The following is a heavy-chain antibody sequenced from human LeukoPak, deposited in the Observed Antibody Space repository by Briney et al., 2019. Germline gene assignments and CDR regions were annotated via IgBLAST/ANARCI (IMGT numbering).Heavy chain of an antibody. CDR2: INWNSGSI. J-gene: IGHJ4*02. CDR3: AKSGYSSSWLHQFDY. V-gene: IGHV3-9*01. D-gene: IGHD6-13*01. CDR1: GFTFDDYA. Sequence: PGGSLRLSCAASGFTFDDYAMHWVRQAPGKGLEWVSGINWNSGSIGYADSVKGRFTISRDNAKNSLYLQMSSLRAEDTALYYCAKSGYSSSWLHQFDYWGQGTLVTVSS.